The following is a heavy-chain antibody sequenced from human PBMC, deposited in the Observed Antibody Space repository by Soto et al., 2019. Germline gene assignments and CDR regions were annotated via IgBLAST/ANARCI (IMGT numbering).Heavy chain of an antibody. J-gene: IGHJ6*02. V-gene: IGHV1-24*01. Sequence: ASVKVSCKVSGYTLTELSMHWVRQAPGKGLEWMGGFDPEDGETIYAQKFQGRVTMTEDTSTDTAYMELSSLRSEDTAVYYCAQKGVTVSYSGLAVWGQGTTVTVSS. CDR2: FDPEDGET. CDR3: AQKGVTVSYSGLAV. CDR1: GYTLTELS. D-gene: IGHD2-21*02.